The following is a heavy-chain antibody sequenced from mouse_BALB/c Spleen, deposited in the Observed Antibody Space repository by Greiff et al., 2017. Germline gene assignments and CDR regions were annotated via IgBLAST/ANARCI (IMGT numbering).Heavy chain of an antibody. D-gene: IGHD2-1*01. V-gene: IGHV2-9*02. CDR3: ARDRDYYGNYGYAMDY. J-gene: IGHJ4*01. Sequence: VKLVESGPGLVAPSQSLSITCTVSGFSLTSYGVHWVRQPPGKGLEWLGVIWAGGSTNYNSALMSRLSISKDNSKSQVFLKMNSLQTDDTAMYYCARDRDYYGNYGYAMDYWGQGTSVTVSS. CDR1: GFSLTSYG. CDR2: IWAGGST.